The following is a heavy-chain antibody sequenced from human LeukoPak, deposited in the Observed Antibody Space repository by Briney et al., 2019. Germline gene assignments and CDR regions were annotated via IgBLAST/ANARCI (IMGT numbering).Heavy chain of an antibody. J-gene: IGHJ4*02. V-gene: IGHV3-53*01. D-gene: IGHD6-19*01. CDR3: ARGGSGWWGFDY. Sequence: QPGGSLRLSCAASGFTVSTNYMSWVRQAPGKGLEWVSAIYSSGGTYYADSLKGRFTISRDNSKNTLYLQMNSLRAEDTAVYYCARGGSGWWGFDYWGQGTLVTVSS. CDR2: IYSSGGT. CDR1: GFTVSTNY.